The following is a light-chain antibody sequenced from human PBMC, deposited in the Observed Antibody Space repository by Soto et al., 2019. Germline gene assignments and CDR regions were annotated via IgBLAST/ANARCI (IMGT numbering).Light chain of an antibody. CDR3: QQYGSTPFT. CDR2: GAS. V-gene: IGKV3-20*01. CDR1: QSVSSPY. Sequence: EVVLTQSPVTLSLSPGERATLSCRASQSVSSPYLDWYQQKPGQPPRLLIYGASSRATDIPDRFIGSGSGTEFTLTIAKLAPEDFAMYYCQQYGSTPFTFGPGTKVDI. J-gene: IGKJ3*01.